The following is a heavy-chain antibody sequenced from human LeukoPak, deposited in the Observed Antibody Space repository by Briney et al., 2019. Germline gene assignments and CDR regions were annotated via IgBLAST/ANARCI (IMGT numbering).Heavy chain of an antibody. CDR1: GFTFSDYY. CDR3: AKDPGGEQLVLDWFDP. V-gene: IGHV3-11*01. J-gene: IGHJ5*02. Sequence: GGSLRLSCAASGFTFSDYYMSWIRQAPGKGLEYVSYISSGGTTIYYADSVKGRFTISRDNAKNSLYLQLNSLRAEDTAVYYCAKDPGGEQLVLDWFDPWGQGTLVTVSS. D-gene: IGHD6-13*01. CDR2: ISSGGTTI.